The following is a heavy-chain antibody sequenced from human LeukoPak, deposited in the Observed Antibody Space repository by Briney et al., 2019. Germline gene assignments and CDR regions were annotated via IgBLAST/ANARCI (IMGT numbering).Heavy chain of an antibody. CDR1: GFTFSSYG. J-gene: IGHJ4*02. Sequence: PGGSLRLSCAASGFTFSSYGMHWVRQAPGKGLEWVAVISYDGSNKYYADSVKGRFTISRDNSKNTLYLQMNSLRAEDTAVYYCAKDGLPLSQPFSAFDYWGQGTLVTVSS. CDR3: AKDGLPLSQPFSAFDY. V-gene: IGHV3-30*18. CDR2: ISYDGSNK. D-gene: IGHD3/OR15-3a*01.